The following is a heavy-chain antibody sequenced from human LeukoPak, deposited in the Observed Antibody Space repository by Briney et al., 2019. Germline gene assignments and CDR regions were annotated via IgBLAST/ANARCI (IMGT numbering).Heavy chain of an antibody. D-gene: IGHD1-1*01. V-gene: IGHV3-48*02. Sequence: GGSLRLSCAASGFTFSSYTMNWVRQAPGEGLEWVSGISSSRSTIYYADSVKGRSTTPRDNAKNSLHLQMNSLRDEDTAVYYWARAERGADYWGQGTLVTVSS. J-gene: IGHJ4*02. CDR2: ISSSRSTI. CDR1: GFTFSSYT. CDR3: ARAERGADY.